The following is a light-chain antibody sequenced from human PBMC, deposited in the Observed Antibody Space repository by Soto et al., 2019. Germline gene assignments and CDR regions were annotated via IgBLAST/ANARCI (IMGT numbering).Light chain of an antibody. CDR2: DAS. J-gene: IGKJ1*01. CDR3: QTYNNWHRT. V-gene: IGKV3-15*01. CDR1: QSVSSN. Sequence: EIVMTQSPATLSVSPGERATLSCRASQSVSSNLAWYQQKPGQAPRLLIYDASTRATGIPARFSGSGSGTEVTLNISSLQSDDITVYYRQTYNNWHRTLGQGIKVDIK.